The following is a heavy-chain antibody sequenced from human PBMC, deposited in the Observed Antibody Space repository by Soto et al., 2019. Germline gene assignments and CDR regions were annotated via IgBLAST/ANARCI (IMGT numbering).Heavy chain of an antibody. Sequence: QVQLVQSGAEVKKPGASVKVSCKASGYTFTSYAMHWVRQAPGQRLEWMGWINAGNGNTKYSQKFQGRDTITRDTSESTAYMELSSLRSEDTAVYYCASVEAVTTRSYYYYYYMDVWGKGTTVTVSS. J-gene: IGHJ6*03. CDR3: ASVEAVTTRSYYYYYYMDV. D-gene: IGHD4-17*01. CDR2: INAGNGNT. CDR1: GYTFTSYA. V-gene: IGHV1-3*01.